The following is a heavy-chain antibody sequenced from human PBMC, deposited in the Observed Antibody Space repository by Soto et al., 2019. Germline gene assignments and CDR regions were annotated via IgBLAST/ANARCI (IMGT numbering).Heavy chain of an antibody. D-gene: IGHD2-21*02. Sequence: TSETLSLTCAVYGGSFSGYYWSWIRQPPGKGLEWIGEINHSGSTNHNPSLKSRVTISVDTSKNQFSLKLSSVTAADTAVYYCARQRTTVVTQAYFDHWGQGALVTVSS. V-gene: IGHV4-34*01. J-gene: IGHJ4*02. CDR2: INHSGST. CDR3: ARQRTTVVTQAYFDH. CDR1: GGSFSGYY.